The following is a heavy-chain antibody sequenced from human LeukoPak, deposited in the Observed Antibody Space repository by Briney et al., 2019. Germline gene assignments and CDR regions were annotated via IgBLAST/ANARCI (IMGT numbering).Heavy chain of an antibody. CDR2: IYYSGST. CDR3: AREASVAARPDWFDP. Sequence: SETLSLTCTVSGGSISSSSFYWGWIRQPPGKGLEWIGSIYYSGSTNYNPSLKSRVTISGDTSKNQFSLRLSSVTAADTAVYYCAREASVAARPDWFDPWGQGTLVTVSS. V-gene: IGHV4-39*07. D-gene: IGHD6-6*01. CDR1: GGSISSSSFY. J-gene: IGHJ5*02.